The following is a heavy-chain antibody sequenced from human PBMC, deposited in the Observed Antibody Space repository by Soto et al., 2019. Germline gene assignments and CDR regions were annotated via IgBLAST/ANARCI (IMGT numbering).Heavy chain of an antibody. V-gene: IGHV3-23*01. D-gene: IGHD5-18*01. Sequence: PGGSLRLSCVASEFTFSNYALSWVRQAPGKGLEWVSSISGSGGTTYYADSVKGRFTISRDNSKNTLYLQMNSLRAEDTAVYYCAKDQEVVSQRYDAFDIWGQGTMVTVSS. CDR3: AKDQEVVSQRYDAFDI. CDR1: EFTFSNYA. CDR2: ISGSGGTT. J-gene: IGHJ3*02.